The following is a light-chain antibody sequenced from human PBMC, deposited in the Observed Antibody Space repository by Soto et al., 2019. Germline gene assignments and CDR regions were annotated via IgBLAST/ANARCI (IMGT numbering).Light chain of an antibody. J-gene: IGKJ2*01. CDR1: QLFIPW. CDR2: DAS. V-gene: IGKV1-5*02. CDR3: QQYNSSPYT. Sequence: DIQMTQSPSTLSASVGDRVTIICRPSQLFIPWLAWFQQKQGKAPRLLIYDASSLEGGVPSRFSGRGSGTEFTLTISGLQPDDFATYYCQQYNSSPYTFGQGTKLEIK.